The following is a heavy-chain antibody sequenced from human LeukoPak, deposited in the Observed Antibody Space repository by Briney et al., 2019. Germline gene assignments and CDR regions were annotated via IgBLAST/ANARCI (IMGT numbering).Heavy chain of an antibody. CDR2: ISSSGSTI. D-gene: IGHD3-10*01. V-gene: IGHV3-48*01. CDR3: ARGRRFDDAFDI. CDR1: GFTFSSYS. J-gene: IGHJ3*02. Sequence: GGSLRLSCAASGFTFSSYSMNWVRQAPGKGLEWVSYISSSGSTIYYADSVKGRFTISRDNAKNSLYLQMNSLRAEDTAVYYCARGRRFDDAFDIWGQGTMVTVSS.